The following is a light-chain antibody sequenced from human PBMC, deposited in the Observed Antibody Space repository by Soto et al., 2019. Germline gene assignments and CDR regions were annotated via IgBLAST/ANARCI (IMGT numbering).Light chain of an antibody. V-gene: IGLV2-8*01. CDR3: SSYAGRDFVV. CDR2: DVT. J-gene: IGLJ2*01. CDR1: SSDIGAYNY. Sequence: QSALTQPPSASGSPGQSVTISCSGTSSDIGAYNYVSWYQQHPGKAPKVMIYDVTKRPSGVPDRFSGSKSGTTASLTVSGPQADDEADYYCSSYAGRDFVVLGGGTKLTVL.